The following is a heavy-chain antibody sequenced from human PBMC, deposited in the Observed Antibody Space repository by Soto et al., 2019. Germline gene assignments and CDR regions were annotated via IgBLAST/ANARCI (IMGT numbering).Heavy chain of an antibody. J-gene: IGHJ4*02. Sequence: QVQLVESGGGVVQPGRSLRLSCAASGFTFSSYGMHWVRQAPGKGLEWVAVISYDGSNKYYADSVKGRFTISRDNSKNTLYLQMNSLRAEDTAVYYCARGESYLFDYWGQGTLVTVSS. V-gene: IGHV3-30*03. D-gene: IGHD1-26*01. CDR1: GFTFSSYG. CDR3: ARGESYLFDY. CDR2: ISYDGSNK.